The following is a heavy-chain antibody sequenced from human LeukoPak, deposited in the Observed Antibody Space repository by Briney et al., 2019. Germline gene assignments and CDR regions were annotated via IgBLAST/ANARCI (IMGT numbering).Heavy chain of an antibody. Sequence: ASVTVSCKASGYTFTSYDINWVRQAIGQGLDWMGWMNPNSGNTGYAQKFQGRVTMTRNTSISTAYMELSSLRSEDTAVYYCARVSGSSSSWVDYWGQGTLVTVSS. J-gene: IGHJ4*02. D-gene: IGHD6-6*01. V-gene: IGHV1-8*01. CDR2: MNPNSGNT. CDR3: ARVSGSSSSWVDY. CDR1: GYTFTSYD.